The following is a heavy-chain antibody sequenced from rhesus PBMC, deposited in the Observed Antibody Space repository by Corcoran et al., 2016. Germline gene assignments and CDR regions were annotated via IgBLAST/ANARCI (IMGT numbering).Heavy chain of an antibody. CDR2: IYGSGGST. Sequence: QLQLQESGPGLVKPSETLSVTCAVSGCSFSSSYWRWIRPAPWKGLGWIGCIYGSGGSTNYTPSLESRVPLSVDTSKNQLSLKLSAVATADTAVYYCARSGWYQGAVDFWGQGLRVTVSS. D-gene: IGHD6-31*01. J-gene: IGHJ3*01. CDR1: GCSFSSSY. V-gene: IGHV4-169*01. CDR3: ARSGWYQGAVDF.